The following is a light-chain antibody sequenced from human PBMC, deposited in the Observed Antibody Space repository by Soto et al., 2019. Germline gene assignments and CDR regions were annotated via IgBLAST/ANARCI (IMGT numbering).Light chain of an antibody. J-gene: IGLJ3*02. CDR1: SSDVGGYTY. CDR2: EVS. V-gene: IGLV2-14*01. CDR3: SSYTSSSTWV. Sequence: QSVLTQPASVSGSPGQSITISCTGTSSDVGGYTYVSWYQQHPGKAPKLMIYEVSNRPSGVSNRFSGSKSGNTASLTISGLQDEDEADYYCSSYTSSSTWVFGGGTKVTVL.